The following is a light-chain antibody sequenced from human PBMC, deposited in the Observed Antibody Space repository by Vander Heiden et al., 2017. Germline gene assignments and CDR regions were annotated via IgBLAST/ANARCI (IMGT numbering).Light chain of an antibody. CDR3: QQSYSTPRT. CDR1: QSISSY. J-gene: IGKJ2*01. CDR2: AAS. Sequence: DIQMTPSPSSLSASVGDRVTITCRASQSISSYLNWYQQKPGKAPKLLIYAASSLQSGVPSRFSGSGSGTDFTLTISSLQPEDFATYYCQQSYSTPRTFDQGTKLEIK. V-gene: IGKV1-39*01.